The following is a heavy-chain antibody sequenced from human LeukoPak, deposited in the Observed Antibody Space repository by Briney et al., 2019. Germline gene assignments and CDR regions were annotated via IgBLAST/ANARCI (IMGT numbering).Heavy chain of an antibody. CDR2: IYHSGTT. CDR3: ARLPTGYPNWFDP. Sequence: SETLSLTCAVSGGSIISSSYNWGWIRQPPGKGLEWIGTIYHSGTTYYNPSLKSRVTISVDASKNQFFLKLSSVTAADTAVYYCARLPTGYPNWFDPWGQGSLVTVSS. J-gene: IGHJ5*02. D-gene: IGHD3-9*01. CDR1: GGSIISSSYN. V-gene: IGHV4-39*01.